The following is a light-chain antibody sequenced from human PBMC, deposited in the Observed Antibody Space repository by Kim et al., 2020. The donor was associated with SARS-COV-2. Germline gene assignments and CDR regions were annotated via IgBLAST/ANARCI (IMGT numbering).Light chain of an antibody. CDR2: QDS. CDR3: QAWDSSTVV. Sequence: SVAPGQTASITCSGDKLGAKYACWYQRKPGQSPVLVIYQDSKRPSGIPERFSGSNSGNTATLTISGTQAMDEADYYCQAWDSSTVVFGGGTQLTVL. V-gene: IGLV3-1*01. J-gene: IGLJ2*01. CDR1: KLGAKY.